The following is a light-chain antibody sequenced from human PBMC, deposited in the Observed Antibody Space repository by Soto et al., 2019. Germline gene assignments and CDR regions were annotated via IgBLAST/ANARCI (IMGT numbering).Light chain of an antibody. CDR1: YAKSWAGYE. V-gene: IGLV1-40*01. Sequence: SVLTQPPAVSGSPGQRVTSSCTRTYAKSWAGYEVHWYQQNPGTAPNLVTSGHNNRSSGVPDRFFGSKSGSSASLTIIGLQAEDEADYYCQSYDSTLSGSGVFGGGTKVTVL. CDR3: QSYDSTLSGSGV. J-gene: IGLJ3*02. CDR2: GHN.